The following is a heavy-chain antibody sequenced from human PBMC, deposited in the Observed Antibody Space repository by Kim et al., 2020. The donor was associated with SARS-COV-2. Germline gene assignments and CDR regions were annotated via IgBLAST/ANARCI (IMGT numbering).Heavy chain of an antibody. D-gene: IGHD2-8*01. CDR1: GFTFSSYG. V-gene: IGHV3-30*18. CDR3: AKEYCTNGVCYYYYGMDV. J-gene: IGHJ6*02. CDR2: ISYDGSNK. Sequence: GGSLRLSCAASGFTFSSYGMHWVRQAPGKGLEWVAVISYDGSNKYYADSVKGRFTISRDNSKNTLYLQMNSLRAEVTAVYYCAKEYCTNGVCYYYYGMDVWGQGTTVTVSS.